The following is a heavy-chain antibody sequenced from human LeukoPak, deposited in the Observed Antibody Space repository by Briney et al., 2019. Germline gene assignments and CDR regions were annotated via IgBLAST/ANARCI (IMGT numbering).Heavy chain of an antibody. CDR1: GYTFTSYA. CDR3: AREIRIAADGTFGY. J-gene: IGHJ4*02. CDR2: INAGNGNT. Sequence: GASVKVSCKASGYTFTSYAMHWVRQAPGQRLEWMGWINAGNGNTKYSQKFQGRVTITRDTSASTAYMELSSLRSEDTAVYYCAREIRIAADGTFGYWGQGTLVTVSS. D-gene: IGHD6-13*01. V-gene: IGHV1-3*01.